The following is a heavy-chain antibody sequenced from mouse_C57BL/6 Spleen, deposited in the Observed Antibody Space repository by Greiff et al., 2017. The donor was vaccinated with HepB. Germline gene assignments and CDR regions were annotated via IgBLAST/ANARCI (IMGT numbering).Heavy chain of an antibody. J-gene: IGHJ2*01. Sequence: QVQLQQPGAELVKPGASVKVSCKASGYTFTSYWMHWVKQRPGQGLEWIGRIHPSDSDTNYNQKFKGKATLTVDKSSSTAYIQLSSLTSEESAIYYCAIWDYGSSYSYYFDYWGQGTTLTVSS. CDR1: GYTFTSYW. D-gene: IGHD1-1*01. V-gene: IGHV1-74*01. CDR2: IHPSDSDT. CDR3: AIWDYGSSYSYYFDY.